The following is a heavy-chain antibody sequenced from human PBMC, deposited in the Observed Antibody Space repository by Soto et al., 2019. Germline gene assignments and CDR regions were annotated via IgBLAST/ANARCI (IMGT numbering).Heavy chain of an antibody. Sequence: GASVKVSCKASGYTFTSYGISWVRQAPGQGLEWMGWISAYNGNTNYAQKLQGRVTMTTDTSTSTAYMELRSLRSDDTAVYYCARVDIVVVPAAMVQGAFDIWGQGTMVTVSS. CDR2: ISAYNGNT. J-gene: IGHJ3*02. CDR3: ARVDIVVVPAAMVQGAFDI. CDR1: GYTFTSYG. D-gene: IGHD2-2*03. V-gene: IGHV1-18*01.